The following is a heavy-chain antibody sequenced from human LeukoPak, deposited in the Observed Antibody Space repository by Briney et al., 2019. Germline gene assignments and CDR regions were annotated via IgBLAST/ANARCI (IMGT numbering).Heavy chain of an antibody. Sequence: PGGSLRLSCAASGFTFSSYAMSWVRQAPGKGLEWVSAISGSGGSTYYVDSVKGRFTISRDNSTNTLNLQMNSLRAEDTAVYYCAKTLTVYSSTWGYFQHWGQGTLVTVSS. D-gene: IGHD6-13*01. CDR3: AKTLTVYSSTWGYFQH. J-gene: IGHJ1*01. CDR2: ISGSGGST. V-gene: IGHV3-23*01. CDR1: GFTFSSYA.